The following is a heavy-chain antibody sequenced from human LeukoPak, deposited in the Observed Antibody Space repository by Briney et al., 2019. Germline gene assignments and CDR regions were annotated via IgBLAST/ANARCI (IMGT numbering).Heavy chain of an antibody. J-gene: IGHJ6*03. D-gene: IGHD3/OR15-3a*01. CDR1: GGSFSGYY. CDR3: ARSGAWTGYYYMDV. CDR2: INHSGST. Sequence: SKTLSLTCAVYGGSFSGYYWSWIRQPPGKGLEWIGEINHSGSTNYNPSLKSRVTISVDTSKNQFSLKLSSVTAADTAVYYRARSGAWTGYYYMDVWGKGTTVTVSS. V-gene: IGHV4-34*01.